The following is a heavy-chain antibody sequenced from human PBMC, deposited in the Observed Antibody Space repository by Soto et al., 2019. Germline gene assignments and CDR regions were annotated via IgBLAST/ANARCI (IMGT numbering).Heavy chain of an antibody. CDR3: AKTRIFGVLTASFDF. CDR1: GLTFSNFA. Sequence: EVQLLESGGGLVQPGGSLRLSCAASGLTFSNFAMSWVRQAPGKGLEWVSIISGSAGATYYADSVKGRFTISRDNSKNTVYLQMNSLRVDDTAVYYCAKTRIFGVLTASFDFWGQGDLVTVSS. D-gene: IGHD3-3*01. V-gene: IGHV3-23*01. CDR2: ISGSAGAT. J-gene: IGHJ4*02.